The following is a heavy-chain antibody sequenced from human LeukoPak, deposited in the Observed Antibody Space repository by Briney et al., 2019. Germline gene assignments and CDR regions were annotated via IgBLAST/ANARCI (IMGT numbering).Heavy chain of an antibody. CDR2: ISGSGGST. V-gene: IGHV3-23*01. CDR1: GFTFSSYA. D-gene: IGHD2-8*01. J-gene: IGHJ5*02. Sequence: GGSLRLSCAASGFTFSSYAMSWVRQAPGKGLEWVSAISGSGGSTYYADSVKGRFTISRDNSKNTLYLQMNSLRAEDTAVYYCAKDLLKTTAYNWFDPWGQGTLVTVSS. CDR3: AKDLLKTTAYNWFDP.